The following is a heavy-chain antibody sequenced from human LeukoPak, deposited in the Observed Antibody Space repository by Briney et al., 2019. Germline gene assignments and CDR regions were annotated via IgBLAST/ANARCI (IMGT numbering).Heavy chain of an antibody. CDR3: ARVGGYNSPLDY. CDR1: GGSISSYY. J-gene: IGHJ4*02. Sequence: PSETLSLTCTVSGGSISSYYWSWIRQPPGKGLEWFGYIYYSGSANYNPSLKSRVTISVDTSKNQFSLKLSSVTAADTAVYYCARVGGYNSPLDYWGQGTLGTVSS. D-gene: IGHD5-24*01. V-gene: IGHV4-59*01. CDR2: IYYSGSA.